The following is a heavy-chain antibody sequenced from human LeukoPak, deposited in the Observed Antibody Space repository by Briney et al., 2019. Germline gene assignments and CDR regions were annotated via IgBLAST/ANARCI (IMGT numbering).Heavy chain of an antibody. Sequence: SETLSLTCAVYGGSFSGYYWSWIRQPPGKGLEWIGEINHSGSTNYNPSLKSRVTISVDTSKNQFSLKLSSVTAADTAVYYCARHGRYSSSWPALGAPMWGQGTLVTVSS. CDR1: GGSFSGYY. CDR2: INHSGST. D-gene: IGHD6-13*01. J-gene: IGHJ4*02. CDR3: ARHGRYSSSWPALGAPM. V-gene: IGHV4-34*01.